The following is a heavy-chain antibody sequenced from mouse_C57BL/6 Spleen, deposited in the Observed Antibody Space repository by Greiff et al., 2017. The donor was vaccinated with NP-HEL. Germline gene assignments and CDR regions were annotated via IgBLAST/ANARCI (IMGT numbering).Heavy chain of an antibody. Sequence: QVQLQQPGAELVKPGASVKLSCKASGYTFTSYWMQWVKQRPGQGLEWIGEIDPSDSYTNYNQKFKGKATLTVDASSSTAYMQLSSLTSEDAAVYYCARRRTTVVGGDAMDYWGQGTSVTVSS. CDR3: ARRRTTVVGGDAMDY. J-gene: IGHJ4*01. D-gene: IGHD1-1*01. V-gene: IGHV1-50*01. CDR2: IDPSDSYT. CDR1: GYTFTSYW.